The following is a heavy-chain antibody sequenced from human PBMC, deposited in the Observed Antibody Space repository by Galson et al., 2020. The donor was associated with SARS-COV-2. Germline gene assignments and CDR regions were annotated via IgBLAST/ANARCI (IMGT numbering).Heavy chain of an antibody. Sequence: NSGGSLRLSCAASGFTFSSYSMNWVRQAPGKGLEWVSSISTGSSYIYYADSVKGRFTIYRDNAKNSLYLQMNSLRAEDTAVYYCARDFGSGWYRPHYFDYWGQGTLVTVSS. D-gene: IGHD6-19*01. J-gene: IGHJ4*02. V-gene: IGHV3-21*01. CDR1: GFTFSSYS. CDR3: ARDFGSGWYRPHYFDY. CDR2: ISTGSSYI.